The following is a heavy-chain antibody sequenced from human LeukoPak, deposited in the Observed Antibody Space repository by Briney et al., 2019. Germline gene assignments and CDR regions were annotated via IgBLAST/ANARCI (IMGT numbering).Heavy chain of an antibody. J-gene: IGHJ6*02. V-gene: IGHV3-23*01. CDR2: ISGSGGST. D-gene: IGHD5-18*01. CDR1: GFTFSSYA. Sequence: PGGSLRLSCAASGFTFSSYAMSWVRQAPGKGLEWVSAISGSGGSTYYADSVKGRFTISRDNSKNTLYLQMNSLRAEDTAVYYCARELGYSYGSYYYYGMDVWGQGTTVTVSS. CDR3: ARELGYSYGSYYYYGMDV.